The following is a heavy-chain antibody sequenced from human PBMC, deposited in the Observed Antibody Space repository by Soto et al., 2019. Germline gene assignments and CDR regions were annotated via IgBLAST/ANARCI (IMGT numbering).Heavy chain of an antibody. V-gene: IGHV4-4*02. D-gene: IGHD2-15*01. J-gene: IGHJ4*02. CDR3: ARDQGYCSGGSCYVFDS. CDR2: IYYSGTT. CDR1: GGSISSSNW. Sequence: SSETLSLTCAVSGGSISSSNWWSWVRQPPGKGLEWIGEIYYSGTTKYNPSLKSRVTISVDKSKNQFSLKMYSVTAADTAVYYCARDQGYCSGGSCYVFDSWGQGTLVTVSS.